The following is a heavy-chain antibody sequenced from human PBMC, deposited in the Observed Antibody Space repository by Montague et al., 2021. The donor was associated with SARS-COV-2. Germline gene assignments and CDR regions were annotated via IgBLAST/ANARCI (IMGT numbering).Heavy chain of an antibody. Sequence: SLRRSCAASGFTFNTYGMHWVRRAPGKGLEWVSSISSSGNYKYYADSVRGRFTISRDNANNSLYLQLNSLRPEDTAVYYCARDGVEFGYWPNYFAYWGQGTLVTVSS. V-gene: IGHV3-21*01. CDR3: ARDGVEFGYWPNYFAY. CDR1: GFTFNTYG. CDR2: ISSSGNYK. J-gene: IGHJ4*02. D-gene: IGHD2-8*01.